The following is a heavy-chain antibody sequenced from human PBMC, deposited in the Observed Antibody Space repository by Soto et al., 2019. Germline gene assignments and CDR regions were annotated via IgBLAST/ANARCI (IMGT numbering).Heavy chain of an antibody. J-gene: IGHJ5*02. D-gene: IGHD3-22*01. CDR1: GGSISSSSYY. Sequence: QLQLQESGPGLVKPSETLSLTCTVSGGSISSSSYYWGWIRQPPGKGLEWIGSIYYSGSTYYNPSLKSRVTISVDTSKNQFSLKLSSVTAADTAVYYCARRRNSGSVVINWFDPWGQGTLVTVSS. CDR3: ARRRNSGSVVINWFDP. V-gene: IGHV4-39*01. CDR2: IYYSGST.